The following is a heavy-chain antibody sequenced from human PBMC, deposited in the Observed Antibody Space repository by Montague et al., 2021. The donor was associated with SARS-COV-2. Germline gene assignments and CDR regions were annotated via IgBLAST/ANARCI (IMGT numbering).Heavy chain of an antibody. D-gene: IGHD3-10*01. Sequence: SETLSLTCAVYGGSFSGYYWSWIRQPPGKGLEWIGEINHSGSTNYNPSLKSRVTISVDTSKNQFSLKLSSVTAADTAVYYCARNPADYYGSGSYPTWENWFDPWGQGTLVTVSS. CDR1: GGSFSGYY. CDR2: INHSGST. J-gene: IGHJ5*02. CDR3: ARNPADYYGSGSYPTWENWFDP. V-gene: IGHV4-34*01.